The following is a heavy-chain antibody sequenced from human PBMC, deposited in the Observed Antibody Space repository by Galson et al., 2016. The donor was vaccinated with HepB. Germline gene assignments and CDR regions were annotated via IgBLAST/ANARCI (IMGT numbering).Heavy chain of an antibody. CDR2: IYYSGST. J-gene: IGHJ6*02. CDR3: AEDEGFYNGMDF. Sequence: TLSLTCTVSGGSISSAGYYWSWIRQHPGKGLEWIGYIYYSGSTYYNPSLKGRVTISLDRSKNQFSLRLNSVIAADTAVYYCAEDEGFYNGMDFWGQGTTVTVSS. D-gene: IGHD2-2*02. V-gene: IGHV4-31*03. CDR1: GGSISSAGYY.